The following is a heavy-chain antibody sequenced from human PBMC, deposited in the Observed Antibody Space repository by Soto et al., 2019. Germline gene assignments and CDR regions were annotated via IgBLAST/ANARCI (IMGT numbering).Heavy chain of an antibody. J-gene: IGHJ6*02. V-gene: IGHV6-1*01. CDR2: TYYRSKWYN. CDR1: GDGVSSNSAA. D-gene: IGHD1-1*01. CDR3: SSDEASAGRWNRIDV. Sequence: LSQTLSLTCAISGDGVSSNSAAWNWIRQPPSRGLEWLGRTYYRSKWYNDYAVSVKSRITINPDTSKNQLSLQLNSVSPEDTAMYYCSSDEASAGRWNRIDVWGQGTTVTVS.